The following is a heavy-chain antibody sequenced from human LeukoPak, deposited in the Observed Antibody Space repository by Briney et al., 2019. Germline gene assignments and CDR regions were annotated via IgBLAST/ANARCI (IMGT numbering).Heavy chain of an antibody. CDR1: GYTFTSYG. Sequence: ASVKVSCKASGYTFTSYGISWVRQPPGQGLEWMGWISAYNGNTNYAQKLQGGVTMTTDTSTSTAYMELRSLRSDDTAVYYCARDRGYSYYYGMDVWGQGTTVTVSS. CDR3: ARDRGYSYYYGMDV. CDR2: ISAYNGNT. V-gene: IGHV1-18*01. J-gene: IGHJ6*02.